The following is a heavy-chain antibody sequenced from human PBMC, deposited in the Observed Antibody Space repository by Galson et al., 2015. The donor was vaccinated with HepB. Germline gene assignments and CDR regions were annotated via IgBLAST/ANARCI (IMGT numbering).Heavy chain of an antibody. CDR2: ISYDRSNK. D-gene: IGHD5-12*01. CDR1: GFTFSSYA. V-gene: IGHV3-30-3*01. Sequence: SLRLSCAASGFTFSSYAMHWVRQAPGKGLEWVAVISYDRSNKYYADSVKGRFTISRDNSKNTLYLQMNSLRAEDTAMYYCARDQGQDSGYGLDYWGQGTLVTVSS. J-gene: IGHJ4*02. CDR3: ARDQGQDSGYGLDY.